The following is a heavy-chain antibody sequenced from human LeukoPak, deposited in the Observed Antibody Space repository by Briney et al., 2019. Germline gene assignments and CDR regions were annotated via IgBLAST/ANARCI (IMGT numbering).Heavy chain of an antibody. V-gene: IGHV3-23*01. CDR1: GFTFSSYA. D-gene: IGHD5-18*01. CDR2: ISGSGGTT. CDR3: ARDKGGYSYGYDY. J-gene: IGHJ4*02. Sequence: PGGSLRLSCAASGFTFSSYAMIWVRQAPGKGLEWVSTISGSGGTTYYADSVKGRFTVSRDNSKNTLFLQMSSLRAEDTAVYYCARDKGGYSYGYDYWGQGTLVTVSS.